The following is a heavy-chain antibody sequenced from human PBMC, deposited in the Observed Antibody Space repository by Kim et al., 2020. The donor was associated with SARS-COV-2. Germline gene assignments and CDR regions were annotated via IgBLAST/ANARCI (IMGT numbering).Heavy chain of an antibody. J-gene: IGHJ4*02. CDR3: VRRLYCAGGACYWGPFDY. CDR1: GYSFTNFW. Sequence: GESLKISCKASGYSFTNFWIGWVRQMPGKGLEWMGIIYPGDSNTRYSPSFQGQVTISADTSINTASLYWSSLKASDTAMHYCVRRLYCAGGACYWGPFDYWGQATLVTVSS. CDR2: IYPGDSNT. V-gene: IGHV5-51*01. D-gene: IGHD2-8*02.